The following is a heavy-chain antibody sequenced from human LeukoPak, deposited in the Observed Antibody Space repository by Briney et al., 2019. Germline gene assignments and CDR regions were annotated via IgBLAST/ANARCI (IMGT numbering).Heavy chain of an antibody. J-gene: IGHJ4*02. CDR2: ISWNSGSI. V-gene: IGHV3-9*01. CDR3: AKGGAGFGELLWVGFDY. D-gene: IGHD3-10*01. CDR1: GFTFDDYA. Sequence: GGSLRLSCAASGFTFDDYAMHWVRQAPGKGLEWVSGISWNSGSIGYADSVKGRFTISRDNAKNSLYLQMNSLRAEDTALYYCAKGGAGFGELLWVGFDYWGQGTLVTVSS.